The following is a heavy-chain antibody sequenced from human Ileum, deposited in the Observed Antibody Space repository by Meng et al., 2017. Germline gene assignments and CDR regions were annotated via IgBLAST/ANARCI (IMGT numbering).Heavy chain of an antibody. Sequence: EVQLLEAGGGCVQPGGSLRLSCTASGCTFSSYGMDWVRQAPGKGLEWVSGLSGNSNTYYAESVMGRFAISRDNSKNTLYLQMNSLKAEDTAVYYCARGIGTHGRYYSDYWGQGTLVAVSS. CDR1: GCTFSSYG. CDR2: LSGNSNT. D-gene: IGHD3-9*01. V-gene: IGHV3-23*03. J-gene: IGHJ4*02. CDR3: ARGIGTHGRYYSDY.